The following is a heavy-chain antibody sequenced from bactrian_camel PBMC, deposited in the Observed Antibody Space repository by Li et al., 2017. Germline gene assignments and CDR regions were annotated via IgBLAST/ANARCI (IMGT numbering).Heavy chain of an antibody. CDR2: MHSPGSE. J-gene: IGHJ4*01. V-gene: IGHV3S53*01. Sequence: HVQLVESGGGSVQAGGSLKLSCVASEDISTFFVGWFRQVPGKGREAIAIMHSPGSETYADSVTGRATISQDKAKNTAYLQMNSLKPQDTAVYYCHADLPVVPRECDYWGQGTQVTVS. D-gene: IGHD2*01. CDR3: HADLPVVPRECDY. CDR1: EDISTFF.